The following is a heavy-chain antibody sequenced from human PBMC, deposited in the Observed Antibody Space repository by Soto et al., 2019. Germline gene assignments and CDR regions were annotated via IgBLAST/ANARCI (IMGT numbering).Heavy chain of an antibody. J-gene: IGHJ4*02. Sequence: EVNLLESGGDLIQPGGSLRLSCAASGFTFRSFGMSWVRQAPGRGLEWVSSISDRGESTYYADSGKGRFTISRDNPRNTLYPQMNSLRAEDTALYYCARSLIIVAGSWDFWGQGTLVAVSS. CDR1: GFTFRSFG. CDR2: ISDRGEST. D-gene: IGHD6-19*01. CDR3: ARSLIIVAGSWDF. V-gene: IGHV3-23*01.